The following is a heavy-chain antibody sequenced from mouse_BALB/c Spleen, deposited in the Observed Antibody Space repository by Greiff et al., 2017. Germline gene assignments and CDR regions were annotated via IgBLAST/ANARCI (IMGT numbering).Heavy chain of an antibody. CDR2: INPSTGYT. D-gene: IGHD2-4*01. J-gene: IGHJ3*01. CDR1: GYTFTSYW. Sequence: QVHVKQSGAELAKPGASVKMSCKASGYTFTSYWMHWVKQRPGQGLEWIGYINPSTGYTEYNQKFKDKATLTADKSSSTAYMQLSSLTSEDSAVYYCAREYDYDGDWFAYWGQGTLVTVSA. CDR3: AREYDYDGDWFAY. V-gene: IGHV1-7*01.